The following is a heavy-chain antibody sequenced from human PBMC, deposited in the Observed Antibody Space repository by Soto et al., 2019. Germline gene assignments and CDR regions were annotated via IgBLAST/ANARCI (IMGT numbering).Heavy chain of an antibody. V-gene: IGHV4-39*01. CDR2: IYYSGST. Sequence: SETLSLTCTVSGGSISSSSYYWGWIRQPPGKGLEWVGSIYYSGSTYYNPSLKSRVTISVDTSKNQFSLKLSSVTAADTAVYYCARHLIAAAGPWGYWGQGTLVTVSS. CDR3: ARHLIAAAGPWGY. CDR1: GGSISSSSYY. D-gene: IGHD6-13*01. J-gene: IGHJ4*02.